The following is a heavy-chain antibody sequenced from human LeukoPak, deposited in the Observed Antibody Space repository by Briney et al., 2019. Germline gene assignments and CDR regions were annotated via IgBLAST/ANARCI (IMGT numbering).Heavy chain of an antibody. V-gene: IGHV1-18*01. CDR1: GYTFTSYG. J-gene: IGHJ5*02. Sequence: ASVKVSCKASGYTFTSYGISWVRQAPGQGLEWKGWISTYNANTNYAQKLQGRVTMTTDTSTSTAYMELRSLRFDDTAVYYCARDWDCRSTSCYNCFDPWGQGTLVTVSS. CDR2: ISTYNANT. D-gene: IGHD2-2*01. CDR3: ARDWDCRSTSCYNCFDP.